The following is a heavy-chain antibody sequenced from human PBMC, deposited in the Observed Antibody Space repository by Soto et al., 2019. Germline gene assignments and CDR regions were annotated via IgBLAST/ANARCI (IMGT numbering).Heavy chain of an antibody. CDR2: ISAYNGNT. CDR3: ARGGYYDFWSGYYTENWFDP. Sequence: GASVKVSCKASGYTFTSYGISWVRQAPGQGLEWMGWISAYNGNTNYAQKLQGRVTMTTDTSTSTAYMELRSLRSDDTAVYYCARGGYYDFWSGYYTENWFDPWGQGTLVTVSS. CDR1: GYTFTSYG. J-gene: IGHJ5*02. V-gene: IGHV1-18*01. D-gene: IGHD3-3*01.